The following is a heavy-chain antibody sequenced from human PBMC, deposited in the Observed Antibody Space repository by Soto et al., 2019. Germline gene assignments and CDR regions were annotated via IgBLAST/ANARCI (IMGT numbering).Heavy chain of an antibody. CDR1: GYTFTSYD. D-gene: IGHD3-3*01. V-gene: IGHV1-8*01. J-gene: IGHJ5*02. CDR2: MNPNSGNT. CDR3: ARGNDFWSGYSYRNWFDP. Sequence: GASVKVSCKASGYTFTSYDSNWVRQATGQGLEWMGWMNPNSGNTGYAQKFQGRVTMTRNTSISTAYMELSSLRSEDTAVYYCARGNDFWSGYSYRNWFDPWGQGTLVTVSS.